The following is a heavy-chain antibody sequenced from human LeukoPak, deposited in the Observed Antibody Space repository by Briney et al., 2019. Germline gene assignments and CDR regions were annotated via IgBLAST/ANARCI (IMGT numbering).Heavy chain of an antibody. D-gene: IGHD3-22*01. CDR1: GFTFSSYG. V-gene: IGHV3-23*01. J-gene: IGHJ3*02. Sequence: GGSLRLSCAAPGFTFSSYGMSWVRQAPGKGLEWVSGISGSGGSTYYADSVKGRFTISRDNSKNTLYLQMNSLRAEDTAVYYCAKGYYYDSSGYYYGKFDAFDIWGQGTMVTVSS. CDR2: ISGSGGST. CDR3: AKGYYYDSSGYYYGKFDAFDI.